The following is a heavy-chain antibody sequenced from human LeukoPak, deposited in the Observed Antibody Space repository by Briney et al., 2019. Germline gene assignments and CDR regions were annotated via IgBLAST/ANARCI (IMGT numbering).Heavy chain of an antibody. V-gene: IGHV3-30-3*01. CDR3: ARDYRSILAVAGTIDY. Sequence: GSLRLSCAASGFTFNSYAMHWVRQAPGKGLEWVAVISYDGSNKYYADSVKGRFTISRDNSKNTLYLQMNSLRAEDTAVYYCARDYRSILAVAGTIDYWGQGTLVTVSS. CDR2: ISYDGSNK. CDR1: GFTFNSYA. D-gene: IGHD6-19*01. J-gene: IGHJ4*02.